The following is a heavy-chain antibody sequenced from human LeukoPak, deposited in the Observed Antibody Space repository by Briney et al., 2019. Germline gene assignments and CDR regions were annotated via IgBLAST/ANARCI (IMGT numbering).Heavy chain of an antibody. V-gene: IGHV4-59*01. CDR3: ARSHGSGSYYGLDS. Sequence: PSETLSLTCSVSGGSISSYYWSWIRQPPGKGLEWIGYIYYSGSINCNPSLKSRVTISVDTSKNQLSLKLSSVTAADTAVYYCARSHGSGSYYGLDSWGQGILVTVSS. D-gene: IGHD1-26*01. CDR1: GGSISSYY. CDR2: IYYSGSI. J-gene: IGHJ4*02.